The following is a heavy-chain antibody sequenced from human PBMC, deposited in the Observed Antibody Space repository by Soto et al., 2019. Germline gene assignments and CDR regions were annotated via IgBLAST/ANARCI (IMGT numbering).Heavy chain of an antibody. CDR3: ARDKDCDILTGYTAKGFDP. CDR1: GYTFTGYY. J-gene: IGHJ5*02. V-gene: IGHV1-2*02. D-gene: IGHD3-9*01. Sequence: ASVKVSCKASGYTFTGYYMHWVRQAPGQGLEWMGWINPNSGGTNYAQKFQGRVTMTRDTSISTAYMELSRLRSDDTAVYYCARDKDCDILTGYTAKGFDPWGQGTLVTVSS. CDR2: INPNSGGT.